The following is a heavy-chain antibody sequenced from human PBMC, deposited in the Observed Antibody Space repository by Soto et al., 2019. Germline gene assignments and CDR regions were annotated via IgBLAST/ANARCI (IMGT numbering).Heavy chain of an antibody. CDR3: ARRLGYCSGGSCYETTNWFDP. CDR1: GYSFTSYW. J-gene: IGHJ5*02. V-gene: IGHV5-51*01. Sequence: GESLKISCKGSGYSFTSYWIGWVRQMPGKGLEWMGIIYPGDSDTRYSPSFQGQVTISADKSISTAYLQWSSLKASDTAMYYCARRLGYCSGGSCYETTNWFDPWGQGTLVTVSS. D-gene: IGHD2-15*01. CDR2: IYPGDSDT.